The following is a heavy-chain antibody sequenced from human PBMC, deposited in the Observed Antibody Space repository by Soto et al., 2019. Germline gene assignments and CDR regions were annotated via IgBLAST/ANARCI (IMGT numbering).Heavy chain of an antibody. CDR2: ISYDGSNK. J-gene: IGHJ4*02. CDR3: ARGRITMIVGVPGY. CDR1: GFTFSSYA. Sequence: PGGSLRLSCAASGFTFSSYAMHWVRQAPGKGLEWVAVISYDGSNKYYADSVKGRFTISRDNSKNTLYLQMNSLRAEDTAVYYCARGRITMIVGVPGYWGQGTLVTVSS. V-gene: IGHV3-30-3*01. D-gene: IGHD3-22*01.